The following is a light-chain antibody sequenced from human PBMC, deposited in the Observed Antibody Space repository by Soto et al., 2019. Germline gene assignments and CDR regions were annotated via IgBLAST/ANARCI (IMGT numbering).Light chain of an antibody. CDR2: TTS. CDR1: SGSVSPSYY. V-gene: IGLV8-61*01. Sequence: QTVVTQEPSFSVSPGGTVTLTCGLSSGSVSPSYYPTWYQQTPGQAPRRLIYTTSTRSSGVPGRFSGSILENKAALTITGAQADDESNYYCGLYLGSDIYWVFGGGTKVT. CDR3: GLYLGSDIYWV. J-gene: IGLJ3*02.